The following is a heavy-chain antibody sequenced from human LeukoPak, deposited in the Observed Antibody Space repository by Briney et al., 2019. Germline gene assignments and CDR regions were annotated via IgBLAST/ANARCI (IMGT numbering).Heavy chain of an antibody. CDR1: GFTFSSYA. CDR3: AKDRGSGWYGNWFDP. V-gene: IGHV3-23*01. Sequence: PGGSLRPSCAASGFTFSSYAMSWVRQAPGKGLEWVSAISGSGGSTYYADSVKGRFTISRDNSKNTLYLQMNSLRAEDTAVYYCAKDRGSGWYGNWFDPWGQGTLVTVSS. J-gene: IGHJ5*02. CDR2: ISGSGGST. D-gene: IGHD6-19*01.